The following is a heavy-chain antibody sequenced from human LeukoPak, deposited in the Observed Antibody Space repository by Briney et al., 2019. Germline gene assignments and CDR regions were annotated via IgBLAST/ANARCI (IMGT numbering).Heavy chain of an antibody. Sequence: PGGSLRLSCAASGFTFSTYSMTWVRQAPGKGLEWVSGIFNSGDKTFYADSVKGRFTTSRDNSKNTLYLQMNSLRAEDTAVYYCAKDVVPDSGWALDYWGQGTLVTVSS. CDR3: AKDVVPDSGWALDY. V-gene: IGHV3-23*01. CDR2: IFNSGDKT. D-gene: IGHD6-19*01. CDR1: GFTFSTYS. J-gene: IGHJ4*02.